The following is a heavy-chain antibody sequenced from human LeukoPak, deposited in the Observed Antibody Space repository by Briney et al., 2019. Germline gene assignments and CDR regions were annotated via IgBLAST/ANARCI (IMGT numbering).Heavy chain of an antibody. J-gene: IGHJ3*02. V-gene: IGHV3-64D*06. D-gene: IGHD4-17*01. Sequence: PGGSLRLSCSASGFTFSSYAMHWVRQAPGKGLEYVSAISSNGGSTYCADSVKGRFTISRDNSKNTLYLQMSSLRAEDTAVYYCVKGYGDYPLGAFDIWGQGTMVTVSS. CDR2: ISSNGGST. CDR1: GFTFSSYA. CDR3: VKGYGDYPLGAFDI.